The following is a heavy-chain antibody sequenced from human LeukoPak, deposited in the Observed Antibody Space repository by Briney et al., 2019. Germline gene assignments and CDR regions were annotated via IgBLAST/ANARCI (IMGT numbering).Heavy chain of an antibody. CDR1: GGSISSYY. CDR3: ARESGYYYDSSGYGPHYYYYYMDV. D-gene: IGHD3-22*01. CDR2: IYTSGST. Sequence: PSETLSLTCTVSGGSISSYYWSWIRQPAGKGLEWIGRIYTSGSTNYNPSLKSRVTMSVDTSKNQFSLKLSSVTAADTAVYYCARESGYYYDSSGYGPHYYYYYMDVWGKGTTVTVSS. J-gene: IGHJ6*03. V-gene: IGHV4-4*07.